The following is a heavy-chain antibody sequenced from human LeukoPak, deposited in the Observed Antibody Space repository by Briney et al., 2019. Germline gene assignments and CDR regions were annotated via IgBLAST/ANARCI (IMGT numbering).Heavy chain of an antibody. CDR1: GYTFTGYY. V-gene: IGHV1-2*02. Sequence: ASVKVSCKPSGYTFTGYYLHWVRQAPGQALEWMGWINPNIGATMYAEKFQGRVTMTRDTSISTAYMVLSSLRSDDTALYYCARDRVGSGWPRPFYFENWGQGTLVTVSS. D-gene: IGHD6-19*01. J-gene: IGHJ4*02. CDR2: INPNIGAT. CDR3: ARDRVGSGWPRPFYFEN.